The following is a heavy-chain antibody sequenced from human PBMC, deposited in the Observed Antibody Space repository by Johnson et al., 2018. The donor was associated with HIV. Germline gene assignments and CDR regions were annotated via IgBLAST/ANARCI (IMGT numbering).Heavy chain of an antibody. CDR3: AREGGQWLVLVDAFDI. CDR2: ISYDGSNK. D-gene: IGHD6-19*01. J-gene: IGHJ3*02. Sequence: VQLVESGGGLVKPGGSLRLSCAASGFTFSSYGMHWVRQAPGKGLEWVAVISYDGSNKYYADSVKGRFTISRDNSKNTLYLQMNSLRAEDTAVYYCAREGGQWLVLVDAFDIWGQGTMVTVSS. V-gene: IGHV3-30*03. CDR1: GFTFSSYG.